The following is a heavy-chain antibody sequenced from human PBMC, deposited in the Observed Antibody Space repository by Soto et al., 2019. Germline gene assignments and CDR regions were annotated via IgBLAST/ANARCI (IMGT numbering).Heavy chain of an antibody. V-gene: IGHV1-46*01. CDR1: GYTFTSYY. D-gene: IGHD3-3*01. J-gene: IGHJ4*02. Sequence: QVQLVQSGAEVKKPGASVKVSCKASGYTFTSYYMHWVRQAPGQGLEWMGIINPSGGSTSYAQKFQRRGTITRDTSTSTVYMELSSLRSEDTAVYYCARGTYDFWIGIHQPVDYCGQGTLVTVSS. CDR3: ARGTYDFWIGIHQPVDY. CDR2: INPSGGST.